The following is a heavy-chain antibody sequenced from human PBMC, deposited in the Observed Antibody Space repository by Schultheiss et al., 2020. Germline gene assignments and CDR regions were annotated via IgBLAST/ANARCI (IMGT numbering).Heavy chain of an antibody. J-gene: IGHJ6*02. CDR1: GFTFRNAW. CDR3: ARDQHADYYGSGIPYYYYGMDV. Sequence: GGSLRLSCAASGFTFRNAWMSWVRQAPGKGLEWVGRSKSKTDGGKIDYAAAVKGRFTISRDNAKNTLYLQMNSLRAEDTAVYYCARDQHADYYGSGIPYYYYGMDVWGQGTTVT. CDR2: SKSKTDGGKI. V-gene: IGHV3-15*05. D-gene: IGHD3-10*01.